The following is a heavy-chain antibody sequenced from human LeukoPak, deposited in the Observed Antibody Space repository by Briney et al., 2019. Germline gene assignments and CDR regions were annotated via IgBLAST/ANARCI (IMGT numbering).Heavy chain of an antibody. D-gene: IGHD3-16*01. CDR3: ARARGGVASG. V-gene: IGHV4-34*01. CDR1: GGSFSGYY. Sequence: SQTLSLTCAVYGGSFSGYYSSWIRQPPGKGLEWIGEINHSGSTNYNPSLKSRVTISVDTSKNQFSLKLSSVTAADTAVYYCARARGGVASGWGQGTLVTVSS. CDR2: INHSGST. J-gene: IGHJ4*02.